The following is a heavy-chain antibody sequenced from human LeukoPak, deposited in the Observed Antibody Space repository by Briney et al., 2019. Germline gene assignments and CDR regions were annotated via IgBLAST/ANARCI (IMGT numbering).Heavy chain of an antibody. Sequence: PSETLSLTCAVSGYSISSGYYWGWIRQPPGKGLAWIGSIYHSGSTYYNPSLKSRVTISVDTSKNQFSLKLSSVTAADTAVYYCAREIAVAGHRDYWGQGTLVTVSS. CDR1: GYSISSGYY. V-gene: IGHV4-38-2*02. D-gene: IGHD6-19*01. CDR2: IYHSGST. J-gene: IGHJ4*02. CDR3: AREIAVAGHRDY.